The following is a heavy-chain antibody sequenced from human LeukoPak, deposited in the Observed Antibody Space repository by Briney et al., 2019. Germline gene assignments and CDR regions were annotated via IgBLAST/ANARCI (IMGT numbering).Heavy chain of an antibody. V-gene: IGHV4-34*01. CDR1: GGSFSGYY. Sequence: SETLSHSSAVSGGSFSGYYGCWIRQPPGKGLEWIGEINHSGSTNYNPSLKSRVTISVDTSKNQFSLKLSSVTAADTAVYYCARDRIVGATGYWRRGSLVTVSS. D-gene: IGHD1-26*01. CDR3: ARDRIVGATGY. CDR2: INHSGST. J-gene: IGHJ4*02.